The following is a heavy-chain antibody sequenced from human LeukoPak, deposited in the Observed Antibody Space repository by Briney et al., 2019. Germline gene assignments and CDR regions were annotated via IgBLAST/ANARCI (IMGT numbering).Heavy chain of an antibody. Sequence: GGSLRLSCAASGFTFGTYWMHWVRQAPGKGLEWVAVISIDRSNKYYADSGKGRFTISRDNSKNTLYLQMNSLRAEDTAVYYWAKTQYSRGLRAAFDIWGPGALVTASS. V-gene: IGHV3-30*18. CDR3: AKTQYSRGLRAAFDI. CDR2: ISIDRSNK. CDR1: GFTFGTYW. D-gene: IGHD6-19*01. J-gene: IGHJ3*02.